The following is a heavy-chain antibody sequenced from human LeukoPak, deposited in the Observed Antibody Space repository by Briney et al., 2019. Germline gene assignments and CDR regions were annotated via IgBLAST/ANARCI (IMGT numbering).Heavy chain of an antibody. CDR1: GGSFSGYY. Sequence: NPSETLSLTCAVYGGSFSGYYWSWIRQPPGKGLEWIGEINHSGSTNYNPSLKSRVTISVDTSKNQFSLKLSSVTAADTAVYYCARAETYSSDWYDPFFDYWGQGTLVTVSS. CDR3: ARAETYSSDWYDPFFDY. J-gene: IGHJ4*02. CDR2: INHSGST. D-gene: IGHD6-19*01. V-gene: IGHV4-34*01.